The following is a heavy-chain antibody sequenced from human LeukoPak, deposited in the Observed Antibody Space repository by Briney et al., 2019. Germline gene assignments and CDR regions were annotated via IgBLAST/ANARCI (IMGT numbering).Heavy chain of an antibody. CDR2: ISDSGCRT. V-gene: IGHV3-23*01. Sequence: GGSLRLSCAASGFIFDRYGMTWVRQAPGEGLKWVSSISDSGCRTYYADSVKGRFTVSRDNSKNTVHVQMNSLRAEETAIYYCAKQESSGSYPYYFDYWGQGTLVTVSS. CDR3: AKQESSGSYPYYFDY. CDR1: GFIFDRYG. D-gene: IGHD3-22*01. J-gene: IGHJ4*02.